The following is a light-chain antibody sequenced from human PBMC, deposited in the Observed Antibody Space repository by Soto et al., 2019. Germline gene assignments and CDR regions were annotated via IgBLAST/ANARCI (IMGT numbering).Light chain of an antibody. V-gene: IGLV1-44*01. CDR2: YNN. CDR3: AAWDDTLKSYV. J-gene: IGLJ1*01. CDR1: NSNIASNT. Sequence: QSVLTQPPSASETPGQTVSISCSGSNSNIASNTVNWYQHLPGTAPKLLIYYNNQRPSGVPDRFSGSESGTSASLAISGLQSEDESDYYCAAWDDTLKSYVFGTGTKVTVL.